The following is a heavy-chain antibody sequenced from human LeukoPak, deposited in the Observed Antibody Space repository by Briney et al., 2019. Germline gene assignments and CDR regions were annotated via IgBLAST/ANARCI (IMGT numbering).Heavy chain of an antibody. J-gene: IGHJ4*02. Sequence: GGSLRLSCTASGFTFSRFDMNWVRQAPGKGLEWVSYISAASTTTYYADSVKGRFNISRDNAKQSLHLQMNNLTAEDTAVYHCARGRTYFDFWGQGALVTVSS. V-gene: IGHV3-48*01. CDR1: GFTFSRFD. CDR3: ARGRTYFDF. CDR2: ISAASTTT.